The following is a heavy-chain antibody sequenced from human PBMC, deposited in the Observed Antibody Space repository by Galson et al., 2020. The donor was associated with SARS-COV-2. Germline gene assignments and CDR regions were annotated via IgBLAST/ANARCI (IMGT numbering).Heavy chain of an antibody. CDR3: ATAPPYCSGGSCYSTWFDP. J-gene: IGHJ5*02. Sequence: ASVKVSCKVSGYTLTELSMHWVRQAPGKGLEWMGGFDPEDGETIYAQKFQGRVTMTEDTSTDTAYMELSSLRSEDTAVYYCATAPPYCSGGSCYSTWFDPWGQGTLVTV. V-gene: IGHV1-24*01. CDR2: FDPEDGET. D-gene: IGHD2-15*01. CDR1: GYTLTELS.